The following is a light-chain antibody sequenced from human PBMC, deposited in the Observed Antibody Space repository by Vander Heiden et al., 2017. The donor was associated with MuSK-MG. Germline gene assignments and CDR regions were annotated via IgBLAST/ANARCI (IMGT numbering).Light chain of an antibody. CDR2: DVS. CDR3: QWDDDPSQT. CDR1: QDISNY. J-gene: IGKJ4*01. Sequence: DIQMTQSQCSLSASVGDRVTITCQASQDISNYLNWYQQKPGKAPKLLLYDVSNSETGIPSRYSETGSVTDFTFTISSLQPEDITTSYCQWDDDPSQTFGSASRVGI. V-gene: IGKV1-33*01.